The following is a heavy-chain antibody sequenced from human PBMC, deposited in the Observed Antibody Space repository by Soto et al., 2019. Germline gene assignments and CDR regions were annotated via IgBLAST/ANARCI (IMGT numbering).Heavy chain of an antibody. J-gene: IGHJ4*02. CDR3: ARRYGGTFDY. D-gene: IGHD2-15*01. CDR2: IFYSGTT. Sequence: SETLSLTCTVSGGSISSGGYYWSWIRQHPGKGLEWIGYIFYSGTTYYNPSLKSRVTISVDTSKNQFSLKLSSVTAADTAVYYCARRYGGTFDYWGQGTLVTVSS. CDR1: GGSISSGGYY. V-gene: IGHV4-31*03.